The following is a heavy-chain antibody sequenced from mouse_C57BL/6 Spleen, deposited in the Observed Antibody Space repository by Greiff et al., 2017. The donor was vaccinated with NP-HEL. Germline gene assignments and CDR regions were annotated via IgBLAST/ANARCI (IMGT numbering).Heavy chain of an antibody. CDR1: GYTFTSYW. V-gene: IGHV1-72*01. CDR2: IDPNSGGT. J-gene: IGHJ1*03. CDR3: ARRFYSNYEEGYFDV. Sequence: QVQLKQPGAELVKPGASVKLSCKASGYTFTSYWMHWVKQRPGRGLEWIGRIDPNSGGTKYNEKFKSKATLTVDKPSSTAYMQLSSLTSEDSAVYYCARRFYSNYEEGYFDVWGTGTTVTVSS. D-gene: IGHD2-5*01.